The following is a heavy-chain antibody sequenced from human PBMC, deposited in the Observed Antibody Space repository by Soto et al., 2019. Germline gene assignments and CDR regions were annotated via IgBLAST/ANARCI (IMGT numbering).Heavy chain of an antibody. CDR1: GFRFNNHA. D-gene: IGHD1-1*01. CDR3: AKDVHSVNWASYNFDY. Sequence: PGGSLRLSCAASGFRFNNHAMHWVRQAPGRGLEWLAFISYDGNHQVYADSVKGRFTISRDNAKNTVYLQMNSLRAEDSAVFYCAKDVHSVNWASYNFDYWGQGTQVTVSS. CDR2: ISYDGNHQ. V-gene: IGHV3-30*04. J-gene: IGHJ4*02.